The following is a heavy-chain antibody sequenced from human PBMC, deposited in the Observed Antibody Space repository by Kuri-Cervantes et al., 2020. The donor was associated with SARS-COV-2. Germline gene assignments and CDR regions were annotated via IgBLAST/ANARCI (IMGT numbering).Heavy chain of an antibody. J-gene: IGHJ4*02. V-gene: IGHV4-34*01. D-gene: IGHD2-2*01. CDR2: IYYSGST. CDR3: AREGSTRDLGIDY. Sequence: SETLSLTCAVYGGSFSGYYWSWIRQPPGKGLEWIGSIYYSGSTYYNPSLKSRVTISVDTSKNQFSLKLSSVTAADTAVYYCAREGSTRDLGIDYWGQGTLVTVSS. CDR1: GGSFSGYY.